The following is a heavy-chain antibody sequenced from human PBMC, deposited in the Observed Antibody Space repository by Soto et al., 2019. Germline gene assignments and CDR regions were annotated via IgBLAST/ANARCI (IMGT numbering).Heavy chain of an antibody. D-gene: IGHD2-8*01. CDR1: GFTFSSYS. V-gene: IGHV3-21*01. CDR2: ISSSSSYI. CDR3: AIQYCTNGVCYNDAFDI. J-gene: IGHJ3*02. Sequence: GGSLRLSCAASGFTFSSYSMNWVRQAPGKGLEWVSSISSSSSYIYYADSVKGRFTISRDNAKNSLYLQMNSLRAEDTAVYYCAIQYCTNGVCYNDAFDIWGQGTMVTVSS.